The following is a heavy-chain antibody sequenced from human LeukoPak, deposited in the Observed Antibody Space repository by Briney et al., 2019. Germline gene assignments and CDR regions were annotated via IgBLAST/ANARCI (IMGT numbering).Heavy chain of an antibody. CDR2: IYHSGST. J-gene: IGHJ4*02. V-gene: IGHV4-4*02. CDR1: GGSISSSNW. CDR3: ARTYCGGDCYLYYLDY. Sequence: SETLSLTCAVSGGSISSSNWWSWVRQPPGKGLEWIGEIYHSGSTNYDPSLKSRVTISVDKSKNQFSLKLSSVTAADTAVYYCARTYCGGDCYLYYLDYWGQGTLVTVSS. D-gene: IGHD2-21*02.